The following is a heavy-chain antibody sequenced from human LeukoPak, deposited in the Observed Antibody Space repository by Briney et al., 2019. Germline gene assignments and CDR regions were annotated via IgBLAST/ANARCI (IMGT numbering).Heavy chain of an antibody. CDR3: ARVDGYCSSTSCPNPRYYYGMDV. CDR2: IWYDGSNK. J-gene: IGHJ6*04. Sequence: GRSLRLSCAASGFTFSSYGMHWVRQAPGKGLEWVAVIWYDGSNKYYADSVKGRLTISRDNSKNTLYLQMNSLRAEDTAVYYCARVDGYCSSTSCPNPRYYYGMDVWGKGTTVTVSS. D-gene: IGHD2-2*01. V-gene: IGHV3-33*01. CDR1: GFTFSSYG.